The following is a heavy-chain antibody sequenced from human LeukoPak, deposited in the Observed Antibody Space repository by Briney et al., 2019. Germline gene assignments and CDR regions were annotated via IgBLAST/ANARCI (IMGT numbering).Heavy chain of an antibody. CDR2: IYHSGST. Sequence: SETLSLTCAVSGGSISSGGYSWSWIRQPPGKGLEWIGYIYHSGSTYYNPSLKSRVTISVDRSKNQFSLKLSSVTAADTAVYYCARQPTYYYDSSGYYPRYYFDYWGQGTLVTVSS. J-gene: IGHJ4*02. D-gene: IGHD3-22*01. V-gene: IGHV4-30-2*01. CDR3: ARQPTYYYDSSGYYPRYYFDY. CDR1: GGSISSGGYS.